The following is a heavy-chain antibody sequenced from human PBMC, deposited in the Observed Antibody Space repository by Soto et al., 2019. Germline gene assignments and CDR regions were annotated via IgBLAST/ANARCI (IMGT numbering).Heavy chain of an antibody. CDR2: ISGRGGLT. CDR3: AKEIMAVTTSQFDS. D-gene: IGHD5-12*01. CDR1: GFTFSSYA. V-gene: IGHV3-23*01. Sequence: DVQLLESGGDLVQPGGSLRLSCAASGFTFSSYALSWVRQAPGKGLEWVSSISGRGGLTHYADSVRGRFTISRDNSRNTFYLQVNSLRPEDTAVYYCAKEIMAVTTSQFDSWGQGTLVTVSS. J-gene: IGHJ4*02.